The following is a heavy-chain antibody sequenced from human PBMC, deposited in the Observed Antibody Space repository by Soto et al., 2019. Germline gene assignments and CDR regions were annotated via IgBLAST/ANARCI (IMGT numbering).Heavy chain of an antibody. J-gene: IGHJ6*02. CDR2: IYPGDSDT. Sequence: GESLKISCKGSGYSFTSYWIGWVRQMPGKGLEWMGIIYPGDSDTRYSPSFQGQVTISADKSISTAYLQWSSPKASDTAMYYCARAKPYYYYGMDVWGQGTTVTVSS. CDR3: ARAKPYYYYGMDV. V-gene: IGHV5-51*01. CDR1: GYSFTSYW.